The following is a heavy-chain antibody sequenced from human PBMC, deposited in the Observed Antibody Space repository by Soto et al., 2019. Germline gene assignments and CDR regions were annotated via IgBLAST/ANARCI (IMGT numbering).Heavy chain of an antibody. D-gene: IGHD1-26*01. J-gene: IGHJ6*02. CDR3: ARDSPYSGSYGVYYGMDV. CDR2: ISSSSSYT. CDR1: GFTFSDYY. Sequence: QVQLVESGGGLVKPGGSLRLSCAASGFTFSDYYMSWIRQAPRKGLEWVSYISSSSSYTNYADSVKGRFTISRDNAKNSLYLQMNSLRAEDTAVYYCARDSPYSGSYGVYYGMDVWGQGTTVPVSS. V-gene: IGHV3-11*05.